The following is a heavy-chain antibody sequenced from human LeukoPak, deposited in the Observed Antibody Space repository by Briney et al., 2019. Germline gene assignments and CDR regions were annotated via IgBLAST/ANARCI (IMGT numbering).Heavy chain of an antibody. Sequence: GGSLRLSCEAPGFIFSSYGMHWVRQAPGKGLEWVAVISYDGSNKYYADSVKDRFTISRDNSKNTLYLQMNSLRAEDTAVYYCANKEYCSGRSCHSSELYWGQGTLVTVSS. D-gene: IGHD2-15*01. CDR3: ANKEYCSGRSCHSSELY. J-gene: IGHJ4*02. CDR1: GFIFSSYG. CDR2: ISYDGSNK. V-gene: IGHV3-30*18.